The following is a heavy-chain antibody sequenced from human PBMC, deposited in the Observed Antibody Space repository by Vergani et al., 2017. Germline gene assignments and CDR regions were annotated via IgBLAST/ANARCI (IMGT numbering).Heavy chain of an antibody. CDR2: FYYSGST. CDR3: ARVPYCSSTSCYHYYYYGMDV. CDR1: GGSTSSYY. V-gene: IGHV4-59*01. Sequence: QLQLQESGPGLVKPSETLSLTCTVSGGSTSSYYWSWIRKPPGKGLDGMGYFYYSGSTNYNPSLKSRVTISVDTSKNQFSLKLSSVTAADTAVYYCARVPYCSSTSCYHYYYYGMDVWGQGTTVTVS. J-gene: IGHJ6*02. D-gene: IGHD2-2*01.